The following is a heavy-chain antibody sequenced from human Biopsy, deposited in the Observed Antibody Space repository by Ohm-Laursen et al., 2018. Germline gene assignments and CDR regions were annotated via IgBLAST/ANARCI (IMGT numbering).Heavy chain of an antibody. CDR2: IIPIPNVA. D-gene: IGHD1-26*01. CDR1: GYTFTTYY. J-gene: IGHJ5*02. CDR3: ARGEGSSWFDP. Sequence: SVKVSCKASGYTFTTYYIHWVRQAPGQGLQWMGGIIPIPNVATYAQKFQGRITITADESTSTAYMELSSLTSDDTAVYFCARGEGSSWFDPWGHGTLVTVSS. V-gene: IGHV1-69*10.